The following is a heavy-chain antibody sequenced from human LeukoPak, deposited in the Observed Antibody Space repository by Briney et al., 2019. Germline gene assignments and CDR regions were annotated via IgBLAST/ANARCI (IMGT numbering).Heavy chain of an antibody. CDR2: ISAYNGNT. V-gene: IGHV1-18*04. D-gene: IGHD3-22*01. Sequence: ASVKVPCKASGYTFTGYYMHWVRQAPGQGLEWMGWISAYNGNTNYAQKLQGRVTMTTDTSTSTAYMELRSLRSDDTAVYYCARDYYDSSGYLDYWGQGTLVTVSS. J-gene: IGHJ4*02. CDR1: GYTFTGYY. CDR3: ARDYYDSSGYLDY.